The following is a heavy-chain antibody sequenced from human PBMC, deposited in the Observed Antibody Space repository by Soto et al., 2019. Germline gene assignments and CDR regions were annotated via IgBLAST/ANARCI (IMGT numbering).Heavy chain of an antibody. CDR3: AKGKVDTGTYFGMDV. Sequence: GGSLRLSCAASGFTFSSYAMSWVRQAPGKGLEWVSAITGSGGSTYSADPEGRFTISRDNSKNTLYLQMNSLRAEDTAVYYCAKGKVDTGTYFGMDVWGQGTTVTVSS. J-gene: IGHJ6*02. D-gene: IGHD5-18*01. V-gene: IGHV3-23*01. CDR2: ITGSGGST. CDR1: GFTFSSYA.